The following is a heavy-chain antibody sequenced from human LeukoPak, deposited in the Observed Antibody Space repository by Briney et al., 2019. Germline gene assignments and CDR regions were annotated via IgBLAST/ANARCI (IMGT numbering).Heavy chain of an antibody. CDR3: ARGLTAYYDKSGDDH. Sequence: PSETLSLTCTVSGGSISTYYWSWIRQPPGKGLEWIGYIYYSGITNYNPSLTSRVTISVDTSKNQFSLKLSSVTAADTAVYYCARGLTAYYDKSGDDHWGQGTLVTVSS. J-gene: IGHJ4*02. V-gene: IGHV4-59*01. CDR2: IYYSGIT. D-gene: IGHD3-22*01. CDR1: GGSISTYY.